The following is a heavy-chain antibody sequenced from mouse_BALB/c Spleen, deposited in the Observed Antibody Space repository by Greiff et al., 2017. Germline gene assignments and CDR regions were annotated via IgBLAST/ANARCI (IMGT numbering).Heavy chain of an antibody. J-gene: IGHJ3*01. CDR1: GFTFSSFG. Sequence: EVKLVESGGGLVQPGGSRKLSCAASGFTFSSFGMHWVRQAPEKGLEWVAYISSGSSTIYYADTVKGRFTISRDNPKNTLFLQMTSLRSEDTAMYYCARSYYDYDDRAWFAYWGQGTLVTVSA. CDR3: ARSYYDYDDRAWFAY. CDR2: ISSGSSTI. V-gene: IGHV5-17*02. D-gene: IGHD2-4*01.